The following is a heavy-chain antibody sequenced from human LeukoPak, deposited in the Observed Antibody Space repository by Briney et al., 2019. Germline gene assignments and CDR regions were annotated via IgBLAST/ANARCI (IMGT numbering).Heavy chain of an antibody. CDR2: ISSSSSTI. J-gene: IGHJ4*02. CDR3: ARSGFWSGYYRFDY. Sequence: GGSLRLSCAASGFTFSSYSMNWARQAPGKGLEWVSYISSSSSTIYYADSVKGRFTISRDNAKNSLYLQMDSLRDEDTAVYYCARSGFWSGYYRFDYWGQGTLVTVSS. D-gene: IGHD3-3*01. V-gene: IGHV3-48*02. CDR1: GFTFSSYS.